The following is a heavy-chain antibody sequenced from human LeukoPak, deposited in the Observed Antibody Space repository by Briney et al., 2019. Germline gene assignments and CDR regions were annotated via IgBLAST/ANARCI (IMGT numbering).Heavy chain of an antibody. CDR1: GYSISSGYY. CDR3: ARALGYGDEEWFDP. CDR2: IYTSGST. J-gene: IGHJ5*02. Sequence: SETLSLTCGVSGYSISSGYYWGWIRQPPGKGLEWIGRIYTSGSTNYNPSLKSRVTMSVDTSKNQFSLKLSSVTAADTAVYYCARALGYGDEEWFDPWGQGTLVTVSS. V-gene: IGHV4-38-2*01. D-gene: IGHD4-17*01.